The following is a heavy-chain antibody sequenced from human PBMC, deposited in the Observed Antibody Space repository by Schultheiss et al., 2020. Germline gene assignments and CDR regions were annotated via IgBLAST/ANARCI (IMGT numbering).Heavy chain of an antibody. J-gene: IGHJ4*02. CDR2: IKQDGSEK. V-gene: IGHV3-7*03. D-gene: IGHD6-19*01. CDR3: AKVWLVGTEAFDY. Sequence: GGSLRLSCAASGFTFSSYWMSWVRQAPGKGLEWVANIKQDGSEKYYVDSVKGRFTISRDNAKNTLYLQMNSLRAEDTAVYYCAKVWLVGTEAFDYWGQGTLVTVSS. CDR1: GFTFSSYW.